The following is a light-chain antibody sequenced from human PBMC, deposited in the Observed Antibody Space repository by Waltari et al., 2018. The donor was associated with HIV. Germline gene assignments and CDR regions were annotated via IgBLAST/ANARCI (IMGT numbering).Light chain of an antibody. V-gene: IGLV2-11*01. CDR3: CSYAGSYPVV. J-gene: IGLJ2*01. CDR2: DVS. CDR1: SSDVGVYNF. Sequence: QSALTQPRSVSGSPGQSVTISCTGTSSDVGVYNFVSWYQQHPGKAPKRMIYDVSMLPSGVPDRVSGSKSGNTASLTISGLQAEDEADYYCCSYAGSYPVVFGGGTKLTVL.